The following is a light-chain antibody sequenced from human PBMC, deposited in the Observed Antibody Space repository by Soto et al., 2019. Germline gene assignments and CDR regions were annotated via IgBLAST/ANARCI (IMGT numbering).Light chain of an antibody. CDR2: AAS. CDR3: LQDYGDSWT. Sequence: QMTQPPSSLSASVGEKIIITCRASRDVGSDVSWYQQKPGQAPKLLIYAASNLYTGVPSRFSGSRSGTEFTLTISSLQPEDFASYYCLQDYGDSWTFGQGTKVDIK. V-gene: IGKV1-6*01. CDR1: RDVGSD. J-gene: IGKJ1*01.